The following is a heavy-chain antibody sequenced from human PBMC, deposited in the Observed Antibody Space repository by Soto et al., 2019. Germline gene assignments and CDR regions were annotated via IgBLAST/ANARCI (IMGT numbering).Heavy chain of an antibody. CDR2: INSGSTTI. J-gene: IGHJ4*02. V-gene: IGHV3-48*01. CDR3: VRGRVVTTPGPNFDY. D-gene: IGHD2-21*02. Sequence: EVQLVESGGGLVQPGGSLRLSCAGSGFTFSSYSMNWVRQAPGKGLEWVSYINSGSTTIYYADSVKGQFTISRDNAKNSLYLQMNSLRAEDTAVYYCVRGRVVTTPGPNFDYWGQGTLVTVSS. CDR1: GFTFSSYS.